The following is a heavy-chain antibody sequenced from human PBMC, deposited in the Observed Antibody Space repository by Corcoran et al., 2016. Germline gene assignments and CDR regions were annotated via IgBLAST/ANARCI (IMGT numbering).Heavy chain of an antibody. CDR2: ISSSSSYK. CDR3: ARERRDPIAARQNWFDP. D-gene: IGHD6-6*01. CDR1: GFTFSSYS. V-gene: IGHV3-21*01. Sequence: EVQLVESGGGLVKPGGSLRLSCAASGFTFSSYSMNWVRQAPRKVLEWVSSISSSSSYKYYADSVKGRYTISRDNAKNSLYLKLNSLSAEDKAVYYCARERRDPIAARQNWFDPWGQGTLVTVSS. J-gene: IGHJ5*02.